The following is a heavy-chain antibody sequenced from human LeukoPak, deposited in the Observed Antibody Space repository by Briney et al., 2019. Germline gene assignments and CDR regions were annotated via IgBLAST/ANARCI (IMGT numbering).Heavy chain of an antibody. CDR1: GFIFSTYS. CDR2: ISSNRNYT. V-gene: IGHV3-21*01. CDR3: ARDQPAMVPDY. Sequence: GGSLRLSCAASGFIFSTYSMNWVRQAPGTGLGWVSSISSNRNYTYYADSVQGPFIITRDNAKNSLYLQMNSLRADDTAVYYCARDQPAMVPDYWGQGTLVTVSS. J-gene: IGHJ4*02. D-gene: IGHD4/OR15-4a*01.